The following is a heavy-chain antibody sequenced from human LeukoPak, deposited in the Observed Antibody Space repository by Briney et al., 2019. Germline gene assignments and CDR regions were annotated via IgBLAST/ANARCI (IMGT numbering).Heavy chain of an antibody. CDR1: GGSFSGYY. D-gene: IGHD3-10*01. J-gene: IGHJ4*02. V-gene: IGHV4-34*01. CDR3: AREHTGWFGALLFHYYFDY. CDR2: INHSGST. Sequence: PSETLSLTCAVYGGSFSGYYWSWIRQPPGKGLEWIGEINHSGSTNYNPSLKRRVTISVDTSENQFSLKLSSVTAADTAVYYCAREHTGWFGALLFHYYFDYWGQGTLVTVSS.